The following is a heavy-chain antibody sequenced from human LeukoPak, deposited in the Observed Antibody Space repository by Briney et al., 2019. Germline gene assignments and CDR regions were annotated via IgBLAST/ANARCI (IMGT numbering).Heavy chain of an antibody. Sequence: GGSLRLSCAGSGFTFSSHWMTWVRQAPGTGLEWVANIKQDGREKYYVDSVKGRFTISRDNAKRSLYLEMSSLRAEDTAVYYCVRYRDGEYDYWGQGTLVTVSS. D-gene: IGHD4-17*01. V-gene: IGHV3-7*01. CDR2: IKQDGREK. J-gene: IGHJ4*02. CDR3: VRYRDGEYDY. CDR1: GFTFSSHW.